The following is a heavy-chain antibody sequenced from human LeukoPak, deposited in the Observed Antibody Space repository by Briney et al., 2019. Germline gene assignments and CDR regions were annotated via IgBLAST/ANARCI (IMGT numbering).Heavy chain of an antibody. J-gene: IGHJ4*02. D-gene: IGHD3-9*01. CDR3: ARQPNYDILTGYYKN. CDR1: GFTFSSYW. V-gene: IGHV3-7*01. Sequence: PGGSLRLSCAASGFTFSSYWMSWVRQAPGKGLEWVANIKQDGSEKYYVDSVKGRFTISRDNAKNSLYLQMNSLRAEDTAVYYCARQPNYDILTGYYKNWGQGTLVTVSS. CDR2: IKQDGSEK.